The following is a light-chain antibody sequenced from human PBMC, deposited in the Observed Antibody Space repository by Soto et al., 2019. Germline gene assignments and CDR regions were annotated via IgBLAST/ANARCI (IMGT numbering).Light chain of an antibody. CDR1: SSDVGGYNY. Sequence: QSALTQPASVSGSPGQSITISCTGTSSDVGGYNYVSWYQHHPGKAPKLIIYDVTNRPSGVSNPFSGSKSGSTASLTISGLQPEDEADYYCSSYTTSNTRQIVFGTGTKLTVL. CDR3: SSYTTSNTRQIV. CDR2: DVT. J-gene: IGLJ1*01. V-gene: IGLV2-14*03.